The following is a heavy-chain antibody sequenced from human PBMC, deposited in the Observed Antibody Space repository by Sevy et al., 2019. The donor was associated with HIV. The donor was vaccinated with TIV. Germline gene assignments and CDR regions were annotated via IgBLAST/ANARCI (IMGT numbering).Heavy chain of an antibody. V-gene: IGHV3-30*04. CDR1: GFTFSDYA. CDR3: ARELPATIFGVLILGPQSYYAMDV. Sequence: GGSLRLSCAASGFTFSDYAMHWVRQAPGKGLEWVALISSDGSNEYYGDSVKGRFTISRDTFKSTVFLQMNSLRPEDKVVFYCARELPATIFGVLILGPQSYYAMDVWGQGTPVTVSS. CDR2: ISSDGSNE. D-gene: IGHD3-3*01. J-gene: IGHJ6*02.